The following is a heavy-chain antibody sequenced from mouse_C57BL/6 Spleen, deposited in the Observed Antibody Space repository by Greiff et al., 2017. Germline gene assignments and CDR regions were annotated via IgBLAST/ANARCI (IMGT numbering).Heavy chain of an antibody. Sequence: QVQLQQSGAELARPGASVKLSCKASGYTFTSYGISWVKQRTGQGLEWIGEIYPRSGNTYYNEKFKGKATLTADKSSSTAYMELRSLTSRDSAVYFCARTYGSSSYYFGYWGQGTTLTVSS. J-gene: IGHJ2*01. CDR1: GYTFTSYG. CDR3: ARTYGSSSYYFGY. CDR2: IYPRSGNT. V-gene: IGHV1-81*01. D-gene: IGHD1-1*01.